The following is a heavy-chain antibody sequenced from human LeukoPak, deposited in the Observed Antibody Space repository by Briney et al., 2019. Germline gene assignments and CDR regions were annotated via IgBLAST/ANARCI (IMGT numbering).Heavy chain of an antibody. CDR2: IYYSGST. Sequence: SETLPLTCTVSGGSISSYYWSWIRQPPGKGLEWIGYIYYSGSTNYNPSLKSRVTISVDTSKNQFSLKLSSVTAADTAVYYCAGGSTSSFDYWGQGTLVTVSS. J-gene: IGHJ4*02. D-gene: IGHD2-2*01. V-gene: IGHV4-59*08. CDR1: GGSISSYY. CDR3: AGGSTSSFDY.